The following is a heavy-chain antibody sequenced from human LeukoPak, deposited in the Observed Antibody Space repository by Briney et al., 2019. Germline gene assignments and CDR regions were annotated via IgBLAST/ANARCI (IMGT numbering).Heavy chain of an antibody. CDR1: GFTFSNYW. J-gene: IGHJ4*02. V-gene: IGHV3-15*01. Sequence: GGSLRLSCAAPGFTFSNYWMSWVRQAPGKGLEWVGRIKSKTDGETTDYAAPVKGRFTISRDDSKNTLYLQMNSLKTEDTAVYYCTTGDNWGQGTLVSVSS. CDR3: TTGDN. CDR2: IKSKTDGETT.